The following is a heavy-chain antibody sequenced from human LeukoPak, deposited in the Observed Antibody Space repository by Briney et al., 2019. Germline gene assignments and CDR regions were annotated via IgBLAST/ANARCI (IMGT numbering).Heavy chain of an antibody. J-gene: IGHJ5*02. V-gene: IGHV4-34*01. D-gene: IGHD1-14*01. CDR2: INHSGST. CDR3: ARGRRMSDL. CDR1: GGSFSGYY. Sequence: SETLSLTCAVSGGSFSGYYWSWIRQPPGKGLEWIGEINHSGSTNYNPSLKSRVTISVDTSKNQSSLKLSSVTAADTAVYYCARGRRMSDLWGQGTLVTVST.